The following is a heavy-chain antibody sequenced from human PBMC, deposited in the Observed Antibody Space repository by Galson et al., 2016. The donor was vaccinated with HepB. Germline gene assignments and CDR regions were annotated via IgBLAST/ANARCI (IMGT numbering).Heavy chain of an antibody. Sequence: SLRLSCAASGFTFSSCGIHWVRQAPGKGLGWVAVISYDGNNKYYADSVKGRFTISRDNSKNTLYLQMSSLRAEDTAVYYCAKKAHILTGPDAFDIWGQGTMVTVSS. CDR3: AKKAHILTGPDAFDI. V-gene: IGHV3-30*18. D-gene: IGHD3-9*01. CDR2: ISYDGNNK. J-gene: IGHJ3*02. CDR1: GFTFSSCG.